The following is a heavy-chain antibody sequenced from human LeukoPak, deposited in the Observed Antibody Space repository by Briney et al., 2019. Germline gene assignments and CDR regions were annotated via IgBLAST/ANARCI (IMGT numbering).Heavy chain of an antibody. J-gene: IGHJ2*01. Sequence: SETLSLTCTVSGGSISSGGYYWSWIRQPPGKGLEWIGYIYHSGSTYYNPSLKSRVTISVDRSKNQFSLKLSSVTAADTSVYYCARVYWYFDLWGRGTLVTVSS. CDR1: GGSISSGGYY. V-gene: IGHV4-30-2*01. CDR2: IYHSGST. CDR3: ARVYWYFDL.